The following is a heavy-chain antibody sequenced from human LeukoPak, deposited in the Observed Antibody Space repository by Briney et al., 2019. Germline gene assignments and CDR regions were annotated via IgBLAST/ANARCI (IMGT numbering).Heavy chain of an antibody. J-gene: IGHJ4*02. CDR1: GGSFSGYY. CDR3: ARHSHPRPIDY. V-gene: IGHV4-34*09. D-gene: IGHD6-6*01. CDR2: INHSGST. Sequence: SETLSLTCAVYGGSFSGYYWSWIRQPPGKGLEWIGEINHSGSTNYNPSLTSRVTISVDTSKNQFSLKLSSVTAADTAVYYRARHSHPRPIDYWGQGTLVTVSS.